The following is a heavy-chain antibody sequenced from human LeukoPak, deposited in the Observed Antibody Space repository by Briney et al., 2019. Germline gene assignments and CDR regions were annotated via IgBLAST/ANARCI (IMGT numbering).Heavy chain of an antibody. V-gene: IGHV4-59*08. CDR1: GGSISSYY. CDR3: ARQTGSGLFILP. CDR2: IYYSGST. D-gene: IGHD3/OR15-3a*01. Sequence: PSETLSLTCTVSGGSISSYYWSWIRQPPGKGLEWVGYIYYSGSTNYNPSLKSRVTISVDTSKNQFSLKLSSVTAADTAVYYCARQTGSGLFILPGGQGTLVTVSS. J-gene: IGHJ4*02.